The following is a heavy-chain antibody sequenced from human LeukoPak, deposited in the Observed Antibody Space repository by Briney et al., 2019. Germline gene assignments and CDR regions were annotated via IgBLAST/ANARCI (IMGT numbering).Heavy chain of an antibody. CDR2: IIPIFGTA. D-gene: IGHD6-13*01. Sequence: SVKVSCKASGGTFSSYAISWVRQTPGQGLEWMGGIIPIFGTANYAQKFQGRVTITADESTSTAYMELSSLRSEDTAVYYCARDTGIAAAGRPNWFDPWGQGTLVTVSS. V-gene: IGHV1-69*13. CDR1: GGTFSSYA. CDR3: ARDTGIAAAGRPNWFDP. J-gene: IGHJ5*02.